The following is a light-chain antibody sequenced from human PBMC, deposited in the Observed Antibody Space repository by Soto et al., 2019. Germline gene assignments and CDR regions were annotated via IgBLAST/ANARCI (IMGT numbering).Light chain of an antibody. CDR1: QDITNY. Sequence: DIQMTQSPSSLSASVGDRVTITCQASQDITNYLNWYQQKPGKAPKLLIYAASSLQSRVPSRFSGSGSGTDFTLTISSLQPEDFATYYCQQSYSTPPTFGQGTKVDIK. J-gene: IGKJ1*01. CDR2: AAS. CDR3: QQSYSTPPT. V-gene: IGKV1-39*01.